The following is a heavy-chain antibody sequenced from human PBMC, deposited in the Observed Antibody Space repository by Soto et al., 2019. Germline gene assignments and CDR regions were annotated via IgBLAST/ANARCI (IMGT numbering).Heavy chain of an antibody. CDR3: ASPGGPVPKLYFQH. Sequence: ASVKVSCKASGYTFTSYAMHWVRQAPGQRLEWMGWINAGNGNTKYSQKFQGRVTITRDTSASTAYMELSSLRSEDTAVYYCASPGGPVPKLYFQHWGQGPLVTVSS. J-gene: IGHJ1*01. D-gene: IGHD2-8*02. V-gene: IGHV1-3*01. CDR2: INAGNGNT. CDR1: GYTFTSYA.